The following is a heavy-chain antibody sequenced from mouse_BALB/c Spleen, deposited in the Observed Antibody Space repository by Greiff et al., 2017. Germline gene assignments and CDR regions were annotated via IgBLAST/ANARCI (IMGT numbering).Heavy chain of an antibody. D-gene: IGHD1-1*01. V-gene: IGHV2-9*02. CDR2: IWAGGST. CDR3: ARYYYGSSWYFDV. Sequence: VQLVESGPGLVAPSQSLSITCTVSGFSLTSYGVHWVRQPPGKGLEWLGVIWAGGSTNYNSALMSRLSISKDNSKSQVFLKMNSLQTDDTAMYYCARYYYGSSWYFDVWGAGTTVTVSS. CDR1: GFSLTSYG. J-gene: IGHJ1*01.